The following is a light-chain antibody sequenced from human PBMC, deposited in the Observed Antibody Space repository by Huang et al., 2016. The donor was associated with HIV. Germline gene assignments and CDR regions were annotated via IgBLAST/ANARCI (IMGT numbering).Light chain of an antibody. V-gene: IGKV3-15*01. J-gene: IGKJ2*01. CDR1: QSVGSK. Sequence: DTVMTQTPATLSVSPGARATLSCRGSQSVGSKLAWFQQKPGQAPRLLIHGASTRATGIPARFSGSGSGTEFTLTISSLQSEDFAVYYCQQYNNWPYTFGQGTKLEIK. CDR3: QQYNNWPYT. CDR2: GAS.